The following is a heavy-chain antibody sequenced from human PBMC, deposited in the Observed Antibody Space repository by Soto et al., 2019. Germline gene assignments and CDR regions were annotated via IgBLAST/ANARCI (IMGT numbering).Heavy chain of an antibody. Sequence: QVQLVQSGAEVKKPGSSVKVSCKASGGTFSSYAISWVRQAPGQGLEWMGGIIPIFGTANYAQKFQSRATITADESKSAAYMELSSLRSEDTAVYYCASGHYSPVGDYYCGMDVWGQGTTVTVSS. CDR1: GGTFSSYA. CDR2: IIPIFGTA. CDR3: ASGHYSPVGDYYCGMDV. J-gene: IGHJ6*02. V-gene: IGHV1-69*12. D-gene: IGHD3-22*01.